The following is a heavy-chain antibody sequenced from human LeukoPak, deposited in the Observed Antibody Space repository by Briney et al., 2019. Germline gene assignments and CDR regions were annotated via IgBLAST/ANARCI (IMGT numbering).Heavy chain of an antibody. J-gene: IGHJ5*02. CDR2: ISSSSSYI. CDR3: AAGRFYDFWSGYLS. D-gene: IGHD3-3*01. V-gene: IGHV3-21*01. CDR1: GITFSDYS. Sequence: GGSLRLSCAASGITFSDYSVNWVRQAPGKGLEWVSSISSSSSYIYYTSSVKGRFTISRDNAKNSLYLHMDSLRAEDTAVYYCAAGRFYDFWSGYLSWGQGTLVTVSS.